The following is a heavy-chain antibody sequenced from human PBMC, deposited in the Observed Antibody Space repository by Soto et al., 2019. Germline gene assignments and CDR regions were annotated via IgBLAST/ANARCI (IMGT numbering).Heavy chain of an antibody. CDR1: GFTFSNAW. V-gene: IGHV3-11*01. J-gene: IGHJ4*02. D-gene: IGHD4-17*01. Sequence: VQLVESGGGLVKPGESLRLSCAASGFTFSNAWMNWVRQAPGKGLEWVSYISSSGSTIYYADSVKGRFTISRDNAKNSLYLQMNSLRAEDTAVYYCARDGHYGGSPFDYWGQGTLVTVSS. CDR2: ISSSGSTI. CDR3: ARDGHYGGSPFDY.